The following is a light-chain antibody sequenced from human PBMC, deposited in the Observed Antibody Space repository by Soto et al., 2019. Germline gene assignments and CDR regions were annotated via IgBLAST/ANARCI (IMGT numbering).Light chain of an antibody. V-gene: IGKV1-33*01. CDR3: QQYDNLPYT. CDR1: QDIDNY. CDR2: DAS. Sequence: IQMTQSPSSLSASVGDRVTITCQASQDIDNYLNWYRQIPGKAPDLLIYDASNLETGVPSRFSGGGSGTDFTFTINSLQPEDTATYYCQQYDNLPYTFGQGTELEIK. J-gene: IGKJ2*01.